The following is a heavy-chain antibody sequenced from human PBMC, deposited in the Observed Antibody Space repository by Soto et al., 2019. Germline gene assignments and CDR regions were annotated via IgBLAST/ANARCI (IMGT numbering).Heavy chain of an antibody. CDR1: GGSFSDYY. CDR2: INHSGTT. V-gene: IGHV4-34*01. J-gene: IGHJ4*02. D-gene: IGHD3-22*01. CDR3: ARGPTIQYYPGSGYYYFDS. Sequence: SETLSLTCAVYGGSFSDYYWSWIRQPPGKGLEWIGEINHSGTTRYNPSLNSLVTISVDTSQKQFSLKLRSVTAADTAMYYCARGPTIQYYPGSGYYYFDSWGQGTRVTVSS.